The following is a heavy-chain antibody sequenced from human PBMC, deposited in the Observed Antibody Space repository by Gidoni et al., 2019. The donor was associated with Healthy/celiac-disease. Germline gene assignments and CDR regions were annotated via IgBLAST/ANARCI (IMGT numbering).Heavy chain of an antibody. CDR2: IYYSGST. J-gene: IGHJ3*02. D-gene: IGHD2-15*01. CDR1: GGSISSYY. CDR3: ASRSGGSLDAFDI. Sequence: QVQLQVSGPGLVKPSETLSLTCTVSGGSISSYYWSWIRQPPGKGLEWIGYIYYSGSTNYNPSLKSRVTISVDTSKNQFSLKLSSVTAADTAVYYCASRSGGSLDAFDIWGQGTMVTVSS. V-gene: IGHV4-59*01.